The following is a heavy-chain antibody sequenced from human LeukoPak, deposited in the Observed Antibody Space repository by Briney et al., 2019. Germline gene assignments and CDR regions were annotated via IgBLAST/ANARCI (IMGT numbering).Heavy chain of an antibody. D-gene: IGHD3-10*01. CDR1: GGSFSGYY. CDR3: ARGADSGSYFAWFDP. J-gene: IGHJ5*02. Sequence: SETLSLTCAVYGGSFSGYYWSWLRQPQGKGLEWLGEINHSGSTNYNTSFKSRVAISVDTSRNQFSLKLSSVPAADTAVYYSARGADSGSYFAWFDPWGQGTLVTVSS. CDR2: INHSGST. V-gene: IGHV4-34*01.